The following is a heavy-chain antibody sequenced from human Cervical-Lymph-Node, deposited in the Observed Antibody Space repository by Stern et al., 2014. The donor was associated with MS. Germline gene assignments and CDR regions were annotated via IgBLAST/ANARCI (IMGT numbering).Heavy chain of an antibody. CDR3: AREAAMAVAGTGVDY. D-gene: IGHD6-19*01. CDR1: GYTFTAYY. J-gene: IGHJ4*02. CDR2: IDPNSGDT. Sequence: QVQLVESGAEVKKPGASVKVSCKASGYTFTAYYMHWVRQAPGQGLEWMGRIDPNSGDTNDAQKFQGRVTMTGDTSISTAYMELSRLRSDDTAVYYCAREAAMAVAGTGVDYWGQGTLVTVSS. V-gene: IGHV1-2*06.